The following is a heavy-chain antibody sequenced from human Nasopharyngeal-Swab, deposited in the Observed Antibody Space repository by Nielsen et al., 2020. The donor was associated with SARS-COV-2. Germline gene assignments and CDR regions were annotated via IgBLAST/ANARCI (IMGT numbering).Heavy chain of an antibody. CDR1: GFTFSSYW. CDR2: IKQDGSEK. CDR3: ASRGYSSGWMGWGQQYYFDY. Sequence: GGSLRLSCAASGFTFSSYWMSWVRQAPGKGLEWVANIKQDGSEKYYVDSVKGRFTISRDNAKNSLYLQMNSLRAEDTAVYYCASRGYSSGWMGWGQQYYFDYWGQGNLVTVSS. J-gene: IGHJ4*02. D-gene: IGHD6-19*01. V-gene: IGHV3-7*01.